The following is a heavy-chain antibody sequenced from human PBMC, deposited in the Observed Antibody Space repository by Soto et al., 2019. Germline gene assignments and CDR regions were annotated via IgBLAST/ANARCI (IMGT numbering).Heavy chain of an antibody. V-gene: IGHV4-39*01. CDR3: AAYSSSWYPLDY. CDR2: IYYSGST. J-gene: IGHJ4*02. Sequence: SETLSLTCTVSGCSISSSSYYWGWIRQPPGRGLEWIGSIYYSGSTYYNPSLKSRVTISVDTSKNQFSLKLSSVTAADTAVYYCAAYSSSWYPLDYWGQGTLFTVS. CDR1: GCSISSSSYY. D-gene: IGHD6-13*01.